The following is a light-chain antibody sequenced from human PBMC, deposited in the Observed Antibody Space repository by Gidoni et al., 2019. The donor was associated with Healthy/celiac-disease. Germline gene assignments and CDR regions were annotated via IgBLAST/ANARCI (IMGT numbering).Light chain of an antibody. CDR2: GAS. V-gene: IGKV3-20*01. CDR1: QSVSSSY. CDR3: QQYGSSPYT. J-gene: IGKJ2*01. Sequence: ESVLTQSPGTLSLSPGERATLSCRASQSVSSSYLGWNQQKPGQAPRLLIYGASSRATGIPDRFSGSGSGTDFTLTISRLEPEDFAVYYCQQYGSSPYTFGQGTKLEIK.